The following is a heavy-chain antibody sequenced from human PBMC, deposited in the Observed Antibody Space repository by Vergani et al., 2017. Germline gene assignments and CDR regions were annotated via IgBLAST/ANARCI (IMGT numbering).Heavy chain of an antibody. CDR3: ARTSGRLVGNLHDAFDI. V-gene: IGHV3-9*01. D-gene: IGHD6-19*01. CDR1: GFTFDDYA. Sequence: EVQLVESGGGLVQPGRPLRLSCAASGFTFDDYAMHWVRQAPGKGLEWVSGISWNSGSIGYADSVKGRFTISRDNAKNSLYLQMNSLRAEDTALYYCARTSGRLVGNLHDAFDIWGQGTMVTVSS. CDR2: ISWNSGSI. J-gene: IGHJ3*02.